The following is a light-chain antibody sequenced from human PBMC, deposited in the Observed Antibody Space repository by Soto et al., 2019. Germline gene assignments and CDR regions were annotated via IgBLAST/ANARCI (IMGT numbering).Light chain of an antibody. V-gene: IGLV2-23*02. CDR3: CSYAGGLV. CDR2: EVN. Sequence: QSSLTQPASVSRSPGHSITISCTGTSSDVRDYNLFSWYQQHPGKAPKLIIYEVNKRPSGVSNRFSGSNSGNTASLTISGLQAEDEADYYCCSYAGGLVFATGTKVTVL. J-gene: IGLJ1*01. CDR1: SSDVRDYNL.